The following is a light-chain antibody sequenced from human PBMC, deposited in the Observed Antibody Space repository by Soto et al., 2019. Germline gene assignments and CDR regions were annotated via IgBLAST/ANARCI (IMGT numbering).Light chain of an antibody. J-gene: IGKJ2*01. V-gene: IGKV1-5*03. CDR1: QSTSSW. CDR3: QQYSSYSYT. CDR2: KTS. Sequence: DIQMTQSPSTLSASVGDRVTITCRASQSTSSWLAWYQQKPGKDPKLLIYKTSNLESGVPSRFSGTGAGTEFTLTIGCLQPDDFATYYCQQYSSYSYTFGQGTKLEIK.